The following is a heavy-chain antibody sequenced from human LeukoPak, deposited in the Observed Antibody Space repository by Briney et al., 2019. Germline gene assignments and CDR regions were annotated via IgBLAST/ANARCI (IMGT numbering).Heavy chain of an antibody. CDR1: GYSISSGYY. CDR2: IYHSGST. V-gene: IGHV4-38-2*01. J-gene: IGHJ4*02. Sequence: SETLSLTCAVSGYSISSGYYWGWIRQPPGKGLEWIGRIYHSGSTYYNPSLKSRVTISVDTSKNQFSLKLSSVTAADTAVYYCARGGCSSTSCYSSFDYWGQGTLVTVSS. D-gene: IGHD2-2*01. CDR3: ARGGCSSTSCYSSFDY.